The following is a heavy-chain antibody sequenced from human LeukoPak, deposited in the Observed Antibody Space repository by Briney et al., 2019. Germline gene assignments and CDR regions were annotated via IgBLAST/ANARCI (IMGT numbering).Heavy chain of an antibody. CDR1: GGSISSYY. Sequence: SETLSLTCTVSGGSISSYYWSWIRQPPGKGLEWIGYIYYSGSTNYNPSLKSRVTISVDTSKNQFSLKLSSVTAADTAVYYCARVIYDYAREAYYYYYMDVWGKGTTVTVSS. J-gene: IGHJ6*03. V-gene: IGHV4-59*01. CDR3: ARVIYDYAREAYYYYYMDV. D-gene: IGHD3-16*01. CDR2: IYYSGST.